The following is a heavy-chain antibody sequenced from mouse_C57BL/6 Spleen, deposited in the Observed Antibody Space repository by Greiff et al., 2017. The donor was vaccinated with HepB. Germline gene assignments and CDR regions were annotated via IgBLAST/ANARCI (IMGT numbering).Heavy chain of an antibody. CDR1: GYSFTSYY. J-gene: IGHJ3*01. V-gene: IGHV1-66*01. CDR2: IYPGSGNT. Sequence: QVQLQQSGPELVKPGASVKISCKASGYSFTSYYIHWVKQRPGQGLEWIGWIYPGSGNTKYNEKFKGKATLTADTSSSTAYMQLSSLTSEDSAVYYCASMNYGSSSFAYWGQGTLVTVSA. D-gene: IGHD1-1*01. CDR3: ASMNYGSSSFAY.